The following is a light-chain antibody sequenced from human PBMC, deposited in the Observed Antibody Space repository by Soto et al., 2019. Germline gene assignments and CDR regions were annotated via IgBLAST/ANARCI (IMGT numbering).Light chain of an antibody. V-gene: IGKV3-15*01. CDR1: QSVSSN. J-gene: IGKJ2*01. CDR2: GAS. CDR3: QYYENWPPYT. Sequence: EIVMTQSPATLSVSPGERATLSCRASQSVSSNLAWYQQKPGRAPRLLIYGASTRATGVPARFSGSGSGTEFTLTTSSLQSEELAVYYCQYYENWPPYTFGQGTKLEIK.